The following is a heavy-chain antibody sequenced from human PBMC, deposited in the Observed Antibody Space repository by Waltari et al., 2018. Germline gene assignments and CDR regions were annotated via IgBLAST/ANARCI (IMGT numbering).Heavy chain of an antibody. D-gene: IGHD2-15*01. CDR2: INESGDRT. V-gene: IGHV3-23*04. J-gene: IGHJ4*02. CDR1: GFTFSTFA. Sequence: EVQVVESGGGLVQPGGSLRLSCAASGFTFSTFAMSWVRQAPGKGLEWVSTINESGDRTYYADSVKGRFTMSRDNSKNTVYLQMNSLRAEDTARYYCARTVVFEYWGQGTLVTVSS. CDR3: ARTVVFEY.